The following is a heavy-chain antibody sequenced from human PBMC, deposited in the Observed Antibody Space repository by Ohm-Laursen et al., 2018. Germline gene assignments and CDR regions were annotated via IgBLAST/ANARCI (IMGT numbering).Heavy chain of an antibody. V-gene: IGHV3-21*01. CDR1: GFTFSSYS. CDR3: ARDYSMCLLLRQRSSHAFDI. CDR2: ISSSSSYI. J-gene: IGHJ3*02. D-gene: IGHD3-22*01. Sequence: SLRLSCAASGFTFSSYSMNWVRQAPGKGLEWVSSISSSSSYIYYADSVKGRFTISRDNAKNSLYLQMNSLRAEDTAVYYCARDYSMCLLLRQRSSHAFDIGGQGKMVTVSS.